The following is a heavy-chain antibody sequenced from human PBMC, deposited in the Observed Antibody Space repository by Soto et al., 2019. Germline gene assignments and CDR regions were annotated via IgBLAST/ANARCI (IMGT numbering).Heavy chain of an antibody. D-gene: IGHD4-17*01. V-gene: IGHV4-59*01. CDR3: AREGHYGDYPAPDY. Sequence: PTETLSLTCTVSGGSISSYYWSWIRQPPGKGLEWIGYIYYSGSTNYNPSLKSRVTISVDTSKNQFSLKLSSVTAADTAVYYCAREGHYGDYPAPDYWGQGTLVTVSS. J-gene: IGHJ4*02. CDR1: GGSISSYY. CDR2: IYYSGST.